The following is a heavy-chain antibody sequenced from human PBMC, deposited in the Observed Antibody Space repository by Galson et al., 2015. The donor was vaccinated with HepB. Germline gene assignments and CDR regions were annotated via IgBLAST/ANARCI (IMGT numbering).Heavy chain of an antibody. V-gene: IGHV5-10-1*01. CDR2: IDPSDPST. J-gene: IGHJ4*02. D-gene: IGHD3-3*01. CDR1: GYTFTAFW. Sequence: QSGAEVTKPGESLRISCKGSGYTFTAFWNTWVRQMPGKGLEWMGRIDPSDPSTNYSPSFQGRVTLSDDKSINTAYLQWNNLNASDTAMYFCARRKRDFWSVYYVVDYWGQGTLVTVSS. CDR3: ARRKRDFWSVYYVVDY.